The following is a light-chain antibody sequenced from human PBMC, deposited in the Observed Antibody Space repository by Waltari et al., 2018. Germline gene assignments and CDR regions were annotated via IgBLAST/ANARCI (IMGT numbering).Light chain of an antibody. Sequence: EIEMTQFPATLSLTPGERATLSCRASHSLASNVAWYQQPPGQAPRLLIFAASTRATGVPARFSGSGSGTEFTLTISSLQSEDFAVYYCHQYLKWPFTFGPGTKVDIK. J-gene: IGKJ3*01. CDR1: HSLASN. CDR3: HQYLKWPFT. V-gene: IGKV3-15*01. CDR2: AAS.